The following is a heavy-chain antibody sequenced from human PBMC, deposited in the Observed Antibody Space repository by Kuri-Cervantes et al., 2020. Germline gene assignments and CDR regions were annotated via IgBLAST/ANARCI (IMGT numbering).Heavy chain of an antibody. CDR3: ARVRSGYYDRQGFDY. J-gene: IGHJ4*02. Sequence: LRLSCAISGDSVSSNSAAWNWIRQSPSRGLEWLGKTYYRSKWYNDYAVSVKSRITINPDTSKNQFSLQLSSVTAADTAVYYCARVRSGYYDRQGFDYWGQGTLVTVSS. D-gene: IGHD3-22*01. CDR2: TYYRSKWYN. V-gene: IGHV6-1*01. CDR1: GDSVSSNSAA.